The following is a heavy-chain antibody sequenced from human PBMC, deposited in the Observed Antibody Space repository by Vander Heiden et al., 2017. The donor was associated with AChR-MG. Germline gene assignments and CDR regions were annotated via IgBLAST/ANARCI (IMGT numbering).Heavy chain of an antibody. J-gene: IGHJ6*02. CDR3: ARDRQYCSSTSCYQYYYYYGMDV. CDR1: RSSFSGSY. D-gene: IGHD2-2*01. CDR2: INHSGST. V-gene: IGHV4-34*01. Sequence: QVQLQPCGAGLLKPSETLSLPRAVYRSSFSGSYWSCIRQPPGKGLEWIGEINHSGSTNYNPSLKSRVTISVDTSKNQFSLKLSSVTAADTAVYYCARDRQYCSSTSCYQYYYYYGMDVWGQGTTVTVSS.